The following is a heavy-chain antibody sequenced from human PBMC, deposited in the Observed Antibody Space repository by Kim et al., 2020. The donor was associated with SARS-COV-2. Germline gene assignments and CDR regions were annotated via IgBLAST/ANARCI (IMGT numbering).Heavy chain of an antibody. D-gene: IGHD2-2*01. CDR2: IGGSTNYI. CDR3: ARGGYCSTTSCYFYYYALDV. Sequence: GSLRLSCAASGFDFGTHSMNWVRQAPGKGLEWVSSIGGSTNYIYYADSVKGRFTISRDNAKNSLFLQMNSLRAEDTAVYYCARGGYCSTTSCYFYYYALDVWGQGTTVTVSS. V-gene: IGHV3-21*01. J-gene: IGHJ6*02. CDR1: GFDFGTHS.